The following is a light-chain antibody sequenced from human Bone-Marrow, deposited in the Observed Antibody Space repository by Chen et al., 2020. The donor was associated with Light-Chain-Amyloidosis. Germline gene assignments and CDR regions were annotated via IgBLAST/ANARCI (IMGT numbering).Light chain of an antibody. V-gene: IGLV3-25*03. CDR1: DLPTKY. Sequence: SYELTQPPSVSVSPGQTARITCSGDDLPTKYAYWYQQKPSQAPVQMIHRDTERPSGISARFSGSSSGTTARLTISGVQAEDEADYHCQSANSSGTYEVIFGGGTKLTVL. J-gene: IGLJ2*01. CDR2: RDT. CDR3: QSANSSGTYEVI.